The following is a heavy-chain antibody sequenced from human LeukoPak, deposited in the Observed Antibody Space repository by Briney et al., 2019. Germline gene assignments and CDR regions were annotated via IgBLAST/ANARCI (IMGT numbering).Heavy chain of an antibody. CDR3: ARRVLANSGWLN. CDR2: VYYSGST. CDR1: GVFIRSSSDF. Sequence: PSETLTLTCNVSGVFIRSSSDFWGWIRQPPGKGLEWLGNVYYSGSTYYNPSLKSRVTISVDTSKNQFSLKLSSVTAADTAVYYCARRVLANSGWLNWGQGTLVTVSS. V-gene: IGHV4-39*01. J-gene: IGHJ4*02. D-gene: IGHD6-19*01.